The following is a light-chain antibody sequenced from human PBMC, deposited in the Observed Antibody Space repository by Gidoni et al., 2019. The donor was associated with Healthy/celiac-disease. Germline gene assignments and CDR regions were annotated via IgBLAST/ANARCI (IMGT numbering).Light chain of an antibody. J-gene: IGLJ2*01. CDR2: GNS. V-gene: IGLV1-40*01. Sequence: QSVLTQPPPVSGAPGQRVTISCIGSRSNIGAGYDVHWYQQLPGTAPKLLIYGNSNRPSGVPDRFSGSKSGTSASLAITGLQAEDEADYYCQSYDSSHVVFGGGTKLTVL. CDR1: RSNIGAGYD. CDR3: QSYDSSHVV.